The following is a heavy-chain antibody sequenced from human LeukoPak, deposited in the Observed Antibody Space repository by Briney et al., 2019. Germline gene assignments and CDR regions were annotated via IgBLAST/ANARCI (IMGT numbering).Heavy chain of an antibody. J-gene: IGHJ4*02. D-gene: IGHD3-22*01. V-gene: IGHV4-34*01. CDR3: VYESSGYYYGYFDY. CDR2: FYYSGST. CDR1: GGSFSGYY. Sequence: SETLSLTCAVYGGSFSGYYWNWIRQPPGKGLEWIGGFYYSGSTYYNPSLKSRVTISVDTSKNQFSLKLSSVTAADTAVYYCVYESSGYYYGYFDYWGQGTLVTVSS.